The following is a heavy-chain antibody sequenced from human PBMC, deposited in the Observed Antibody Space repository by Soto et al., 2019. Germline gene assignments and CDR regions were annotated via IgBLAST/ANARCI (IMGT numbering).Heavy chain of an antibody. CDR3: ARARRLENWCDP. J-gene: IGHJ5*02. CDR2: INSDGNT. Sequence: TTSLTGPASGFSAPGIYHTLVWQPAGGGLEWIGRINSDGNTNYSPSLKSRVTMSVEPSRKHFSLNLTSVTAADMAVYFCARARRLENWCDPWGPGLLVNVSA. CDR1: GFSAPGIY. D-gene: IGHD5-12*01. V-gene: IGHV4-4*07.